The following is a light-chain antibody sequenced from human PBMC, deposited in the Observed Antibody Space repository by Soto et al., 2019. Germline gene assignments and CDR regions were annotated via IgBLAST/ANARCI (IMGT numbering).Light chain of an antibody. CDR1: SSDVGGYDF. V-gene: IGLV2-11*01. CDR3: CSYAGDLAL. J-gene: IGLJ2*01. Sequence: QSVLTQPRSVSLSPGQSVTISCTGTSSDVGGYDFVSWYQQHPGKAPKLMISDVSKRPSGVPDRFSGSKSGNTASLTISGLQAEDEADYYCCSYAGDLALFGGGTKVTVL. CDR2: DVS.